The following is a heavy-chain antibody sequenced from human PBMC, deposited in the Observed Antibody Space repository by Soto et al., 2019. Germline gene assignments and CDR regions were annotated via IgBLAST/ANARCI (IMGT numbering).Heavy chain of an antibody. J-gene: IGHJ4*02. CDR2: VYRTGIT. D-gene: IGHD1-26*01. CDR1: GASVSSETHF. Sequence: SETLSLTCRVSGASVSSETHFWTWIRQPPGKGLEWIGYVYRTGITNSNPALTSRVTVSADRSKNQFSLTLRSVTAADTAVYYCVREDMSGTYYFDDSGPGIQVTVSS. CDR3: VREDMSGTYYFDD. V-gene: IGHV4-61*01.